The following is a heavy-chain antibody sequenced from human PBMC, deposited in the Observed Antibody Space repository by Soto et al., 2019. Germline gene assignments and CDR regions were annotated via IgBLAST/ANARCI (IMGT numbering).Heavy chain of an antibody. J-gene: IGHJ5*02. CDR2: INHSGST. D-gene: IGHD6-19*01. Sequence: PSETLSLTCAVYGGSFSGYYWSWIRQPPGKGLEWIGEINHSGSTNYNPSLKSRVSISVDTSKNQCSLKLRSVTAADTAVYYCAGMPYTSGLRFDPWGPGTLVTVSS. V-gene: IGHV4-34*01. CDR3: AGMPYTSGLRFDP. CDR1: GGSFSGYY.